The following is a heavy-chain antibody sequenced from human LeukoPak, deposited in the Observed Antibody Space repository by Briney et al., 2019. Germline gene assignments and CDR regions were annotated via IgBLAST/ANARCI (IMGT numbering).Heavy chain of an antibody. CDR2: IIPIFGTA. Sequence: SVKVSCKASGGTFSSYAISWVRQAPGQGLEWMGGIIPIFGTANYAQKFQGRVTITADKSTSTAYMELSSLRSEDTAVYYCARGVVGANNYYYYMDVWGKGTTVTVSS. CDR1: GGTFSSYA. CDR3: ARGVVGANNYYYYMDV. V-gene: IGHV1-69*06. J-gene: IGHJ6*03. D-gene: IGHD1-26*01.